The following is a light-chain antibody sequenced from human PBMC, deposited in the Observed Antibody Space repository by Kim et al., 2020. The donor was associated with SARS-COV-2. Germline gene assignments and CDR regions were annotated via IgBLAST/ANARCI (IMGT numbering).Light chain of an antibody. J-gene: IGLJ2*01. CDR3: GTWDNSLNMVV. CDR1: NSNIGKNY. Sequence: QSVLTQPPSVSAAPGQRVTISCSGSNSNIGKNYVSWYQRLPGTAPQLLIYDNSRRPSEIPDRFSGSKSGTSVTLAITGLQTGDEADYFCGTWDNSLNMVVFGGGPQLTVL. V-gene: IGLV1-51*01. CDR2: DNS.